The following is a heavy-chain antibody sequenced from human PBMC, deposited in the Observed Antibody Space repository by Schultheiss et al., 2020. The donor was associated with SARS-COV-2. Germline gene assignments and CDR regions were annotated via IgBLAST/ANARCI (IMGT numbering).Heavy chain of an antibody. J-gene: IGHJ6*02. CDR1: GFTFRNYW. CDR2: INSDGSAS. CDR3: ARDKGSGWYDGMDV. V-gene: IGHV3-74*01. D-gene: IGHD6-19*01. Sequence: GGSLRLSCAASGFTFRNYWMHWVRQIPGKGLVWVSRINSDGSASSYADSVQGRFTVSRDNAKNSLYLQMNSLRAEDTAVYYCARDKGSGWYDGMDVWGQGTTVTVSS.